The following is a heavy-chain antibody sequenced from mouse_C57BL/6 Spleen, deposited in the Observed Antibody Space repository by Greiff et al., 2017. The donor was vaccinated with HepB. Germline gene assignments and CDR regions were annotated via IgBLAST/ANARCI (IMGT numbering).Heavy chain of an antibody. D-gene: IGHD1-1*01. J-gene: IGHJ3*01. Sequence: EVQLQHSGAELVRPGASVKLSCTASGFNIKDDYMHWVKQRPEQGLEWIGWIDPENGDTEYASKFQGKATITADTSSNTAYLQLSSLTSEDTAVYYCTTSLLPFAYWGQGTLVTVSA. CDR3: TTSLLPFAY. V-gene: IGHV14-4*01. CDR1: GFNIKDDY. CDR2: IDPENGDT.